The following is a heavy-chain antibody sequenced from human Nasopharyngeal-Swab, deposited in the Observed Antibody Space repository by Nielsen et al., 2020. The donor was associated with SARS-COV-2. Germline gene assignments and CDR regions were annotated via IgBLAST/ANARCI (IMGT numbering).Heavy chain of an antibody. CDR2: ISYDGSNK. D-gene: IGHD2-2*01. V-gene: IGHV3-30-3*01. Sequence: GGSLSLSCASSGFTFSSYAMHWVRQSPGKGLEWVAVISYDGSNKYYADSVKGRFTISRDNSKNTLYLQMNSLRAEDTAVYYCARGELLSNAFDIWGQGTMVTVSS. CDR1: GFTFSSYA. J-gene: IGHJ3*02. CDR3: ARGELLSNAFDI.